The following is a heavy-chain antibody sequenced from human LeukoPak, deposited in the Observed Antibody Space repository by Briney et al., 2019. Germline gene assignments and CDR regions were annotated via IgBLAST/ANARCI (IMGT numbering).Heavy chain of an antibody. D-gene: IGHD3-22*01. V-gene: IGHV4-4*07. Sequence: PSETLSLTCTVSGGSISSYYWSWIRQPAGKGLEWIGRIYTSGSTNYNPSLNSRVTMSVDTSKNQFSLKLSSVTAADTAVYYCARDGYYYDSSGWEDWFDPWGQGTLVTVSS. CDR3: ARDGYYYDSSGWEDWFDP. J-gene: IGHJ5*02. CDR1: GGSISSYY. CDR2: IYTSGST.